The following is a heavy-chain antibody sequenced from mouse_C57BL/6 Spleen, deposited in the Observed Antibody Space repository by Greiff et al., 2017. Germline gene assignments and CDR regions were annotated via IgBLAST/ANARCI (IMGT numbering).Heavy chain of an antibody. V-gene: IGHV7-3*01. CDR1: GFTFTDYY. D-gene: IGHD2-1*01. CDR2: IRNKANGYTT. J-gene: IGHJ2*01. CDR3: ARYSNYDFGY. Sequence: EVQLVESGGGLVQPGGSLSLSCAASGFTFTDYYMSWVRQPPGKALEWLGFIRNKANGYTTEDSASVKGRFTISRDNSQSILYLQMNALRAEDSATYYCARYSNYDFGYWGQGTTLTV.